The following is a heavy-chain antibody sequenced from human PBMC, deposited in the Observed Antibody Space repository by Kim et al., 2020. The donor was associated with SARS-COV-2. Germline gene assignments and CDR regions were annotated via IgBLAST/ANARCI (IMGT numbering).Heavy chain of an antibody. V-gene: IGHV3-23*01. CDR2: ISGSGGST. J-gene: IGHJ4*02. CDR1: GFTFSSYA. Sequence: GGSLRLSCAASGFTFSSYAMSWVRQAPGKGLEWVSAISGSGGSTYYADSMKGRFTISRDNSKNTLYLQMNSLRAEDTAVYYCAKAPSITMIVVVNHGYFDYWGQGTLVTVSS. CDR3: AKAPSITMIVVVNHGYFDY. D-gene: IGHD3-22*01.